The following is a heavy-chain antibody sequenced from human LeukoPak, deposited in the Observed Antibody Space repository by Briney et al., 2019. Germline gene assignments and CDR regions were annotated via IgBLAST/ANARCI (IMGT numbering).Heavy chain of an antibody. J-gene: IGHJ4*02. CDR2: IYYKGNT. CDR3: ARGRNCGGDCYYFHY. D-gene: IGHD2-21*02. Sequence: SETLSLTCTVSGGSISGSGYYWVWIRQPPGKGLEWIATIYYKGNTYYNPSLKSRVTMSVDTSKNQFSLKLTSVTAADTAVYYCARGRNCGGDCYYFHYWGQGTLVTVPS. CDR1: GGSISGSGYY. V-gene: IGHV4-39*07.